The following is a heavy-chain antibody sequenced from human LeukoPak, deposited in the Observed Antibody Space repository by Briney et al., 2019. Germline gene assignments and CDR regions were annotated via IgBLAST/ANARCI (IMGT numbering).Heavy chain of an antibody. Sequence: ASVKVSCKASGYTFTGYYMHWVRQAPGQGLEWMGWINPNSGGTNYAQKFQGRVTMTRDTSISTAYMELSRLRSDDTAVYYCAGRYCSSTSCYADPGFDYWGQGTLVTVSS. V-gene: IGHV1-2*02. CDR2: INPNSGGT. CDR3: AGRYCSSTSCYADPGFDY. D-gene: IGHD2-2*01. CDR1: GYTFTGYY. J-gene: IGHJ4*02.